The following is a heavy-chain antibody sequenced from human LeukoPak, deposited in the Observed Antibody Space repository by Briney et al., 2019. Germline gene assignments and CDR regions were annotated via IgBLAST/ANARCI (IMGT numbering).Heavy chain of an antibody. Sequence: GGSLRLSCAASGFTFSNYWMHWVRQAPGKGLVGVSLINSDGSRTIYADSVKGRFTISRDNAKNTLYLQMNSLRAEDTAVYYCVRDAVGTTPFDHWGQGTLVTVSS. J-gene: IGHJ4*02. CDR1: GFTFSNYW. CDR2: INSDGSRT. CDR3: VRDAVGTTPFDH. V-gene: IGHV3-74*01. D-gene: IGHD6-19*01.